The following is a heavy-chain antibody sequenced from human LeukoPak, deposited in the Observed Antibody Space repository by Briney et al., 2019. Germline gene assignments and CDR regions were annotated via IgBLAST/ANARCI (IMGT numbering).Heavy chain of an antibody. CDR3: ASSMIPNGAYYDFWSGYPGSPHYYGMDV. D-gene: IGHD3-3*01. J-gene: IGHJ6*02. Sequence: AGGSLRLSCTSSGFIFSDHYMDWVRQTPARGLEWVARARNKANSYSTEYAASVKGRFTVSRDDSGNSLYLQMNSLKTEDTAVYYCASSMIPNGAYYDFWSGYPGSPHYYGMDVWGQGTTVTVSS. CDR1: GFIFSDHY. CDR2: ARNKANSYST. V-gene: IGHV3-72*01.